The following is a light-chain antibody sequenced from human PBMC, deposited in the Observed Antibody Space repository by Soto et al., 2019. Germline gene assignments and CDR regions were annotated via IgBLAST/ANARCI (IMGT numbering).Light chain of an antibody. Sequence: EIVLTQSPGTLSLSPGERATLSCRASQSVSSSYLAWYQQKPGQAPRLLIYGASSRATGITDRFSGSGSGTDFTLTIRRVEPEDCAVYYCQQYGRSPWTFGQGTKVEIK. CDR1: QSVSSSY. J-gene: IGKJ1*01. CDR2: GAS. V-gene: IGKV3-20*01. CDR3: QQYGRSPWT.